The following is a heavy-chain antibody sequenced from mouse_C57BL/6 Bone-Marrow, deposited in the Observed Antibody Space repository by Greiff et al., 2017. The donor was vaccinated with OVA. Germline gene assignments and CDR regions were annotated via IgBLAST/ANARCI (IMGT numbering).Heavy chain of an antibody. CDR3: AKSRGYDPYYAMDY. V-gene: IGHV2-5*01. CDR1: GFSLTSYG. Sequence: QVQLKESGPGLVQPSQSLSITCTVSGFSLTSYGVHWVRQSPGKGLEWLGVIWRGGSTDYNAAFMSRLSITKDNSKSQVFFKMNSRQADDTAIYYCAKSRGYDPYYAMDYWGQGTSVTVSS. J-gene: IGHJ4*01. D-gene: IGHD2-2*01. CDR2: IWRGGST.